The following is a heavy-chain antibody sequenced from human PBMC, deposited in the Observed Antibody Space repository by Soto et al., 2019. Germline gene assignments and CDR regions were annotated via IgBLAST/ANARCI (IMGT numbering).Heavy chain of an antibody. CDR3: ARDAKWDPRGVEAQQDDYFDS. V-gene: IGHV1-3*04. Sequence: QGHLVQSGAEVKEPGASVKISCKASRYTFTAYAIHWLRQAPGQSLEWLGWMATGNQNPKNSPAFQDRVTITADNFANRADMELSSLSFEDTAVYYCARDAKWDPRGVEAQQDDYFDSWGQGTLVTVSA. CDR1: RYTFTAYA. D-gene: IGHD1-26*01. CDR2: MATGNQNP. J-gene: IGHJ4*02.